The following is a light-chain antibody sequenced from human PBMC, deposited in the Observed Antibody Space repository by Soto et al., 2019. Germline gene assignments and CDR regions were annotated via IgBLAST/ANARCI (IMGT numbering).Light chain of an antibody. CDR1: QSVGTD. J-gene: IGKJ1*01. Sequence: EIVMTQSPATLSVSPGERATLSCRASQSVGTDLAWYQQKPGQAPRILIYGASTRAAGISPRFSGGGSGTEFTLTISSLQSEDFAVYHCQQYNDWPRTFGQGTKVGIK. V-gene: IGKV3-15*01. CDR3: QQYNDWPRT. CDR2: GAS.